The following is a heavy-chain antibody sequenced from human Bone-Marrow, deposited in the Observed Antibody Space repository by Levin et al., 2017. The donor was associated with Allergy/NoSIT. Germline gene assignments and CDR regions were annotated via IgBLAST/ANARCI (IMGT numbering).Heavy chain of an antibody. D-gene: IGHD6-19*01. J-gene: IGHJ6*02. Sequence: GESLKISCAASGFTFSSYGMHWVRQAPGKGLEWVAVIWYDGSNKYYADSVKGRFTISRDNSKNTLYLQMNSLRAEDTAVYYCARDGLSSGATGDGMDVWGQGTTVTVSS. CDR1: GFTFSSYG. CDR2: IWYDGSNK. V-gene: IGHV3-33*01. CDR3: ARDGLSSGATGDGMDV.